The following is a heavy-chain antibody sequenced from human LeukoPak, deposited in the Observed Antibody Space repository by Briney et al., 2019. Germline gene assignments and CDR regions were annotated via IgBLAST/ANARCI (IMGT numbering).Heavy chain of an antibody. CDR3: ARLAY. V-gene: IGHV4-61*02. J-gene: IGHJ4*02. Sequence: TSSQTLSLTCSVSGGSISSSNYYWSWIRQPAGKGLEWIGRIYTSESTNYNPSLKSRVTISVDTSRNQFSLKLSSVTAADTAVYYFARLAYGAPGTLGTVS. CDR1: GGSISSSNYY. CDR2: IYTSEST.